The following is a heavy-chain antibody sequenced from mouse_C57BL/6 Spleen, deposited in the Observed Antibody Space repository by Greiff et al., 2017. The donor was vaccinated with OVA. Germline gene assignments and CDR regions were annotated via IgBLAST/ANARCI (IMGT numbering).Heavy chain of an antibody. CDR3: TRDDYGSREGYFDV. V-gene: IGHV5-9-1*02. CDR1: GFTFSSYA. D-gene: IGHD1-1*01. Sequence: VQLKESGEGLVKPGGSLKLSCAASGFTFSSYAMSWVRQTPEKRLEWVAYISSGGDYIYYADTVKGRFTISRDNARNTLYLQMSSLKSEDTAMYYCTRDDYGSREGYFDVWGTGTTVTVSS. J-gene: IGHJ1*03. CDR2: ISSGGDYI.